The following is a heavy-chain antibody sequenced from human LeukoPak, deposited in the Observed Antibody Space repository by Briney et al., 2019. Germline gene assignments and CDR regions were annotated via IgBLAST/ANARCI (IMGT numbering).Heavy chain of an antibody. V-gene: IGHV3-64D*06. D-gene: IGHD3-10*01. CDR2: ISHNGGAT. CDR3: LKSGVPTISKGWFDL. CDR1: DFAFDRYA. J-gene: IGHJ5*02. Sequence: GGSLRLSCLASDFAFDRYAMHWVRQSPGKGLECISSISHNGGATFYADFVKGRFYISRDNPRNTLYLQMSGLRLEDTAVYYCLKSGVPTISKGWFDLWGRGTLVSVSS.